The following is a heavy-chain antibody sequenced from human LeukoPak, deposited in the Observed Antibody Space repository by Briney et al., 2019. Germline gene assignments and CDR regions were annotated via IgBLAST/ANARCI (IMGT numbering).Heavy chain of an antibody. J-gene: IGHJ5*02. CDR2: IYTSGST. CDR1: GGSISSGSYY. CDR3: ARESESHFKGIAAAGTAVVDWFDP. D-gene: IGHD6-13*01. V-gene: IGHV4-61*02. Sequence: SQTLSLTCTVSGGSISSGSYYWSWIRQPAGKGLEWIGRIYTSGSTNYNPSLKSRVTISVDTSKNQFSLKLSSVTAADTAVYYCARESESHFKGIAAAGTAVVDWFDPWGQGTLVTVSS.